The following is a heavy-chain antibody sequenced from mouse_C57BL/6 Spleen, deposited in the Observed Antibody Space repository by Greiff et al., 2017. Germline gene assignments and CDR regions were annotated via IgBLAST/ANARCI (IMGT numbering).Heavy chain of an antibody. D-gene: IGHD2-5*01. CDR2: IDPETGGT. CDR3: TRSGHYRNYDD. Sequence: QVQLQQSGAELVRPGASVTLSCKASGYTFTDYEMHWVKQTPVHGLEWIGAIDPETGGTAYNQKFKGKAILTADKSSSTAYMELRSLTSEDSAVYYCTRSGHYRNYDDWGQGATLTVA. J-gene: IGHJ2*01. CDR1: GYTFTDYE. V-gene: IGHV1-15*01.